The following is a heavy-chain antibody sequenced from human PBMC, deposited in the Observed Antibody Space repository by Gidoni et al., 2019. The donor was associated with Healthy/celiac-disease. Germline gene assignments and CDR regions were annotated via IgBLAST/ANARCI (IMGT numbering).Heavy chain of an antibody. V-gene: IGHV3-21*01. J-gene: IGHJ4*02. CDR3: ARDVGDFWSGYYAYYFDY. CDR1: GFTFSSYS. D-gene: IGHD3-3*01. Sequence: EVQLVEAGGGLGKPGGSVRRSGAGAGFTFSSYSMNWVRQAPGKGRVLFSSISSSSSYIYYADSVKGRFTISRDNAKNSLYLQMNSLRAEDTAVYYCARDVGDFWSGYYAYYFDYWGQGTLVTVSS. CDR2: ISSSSSYI.